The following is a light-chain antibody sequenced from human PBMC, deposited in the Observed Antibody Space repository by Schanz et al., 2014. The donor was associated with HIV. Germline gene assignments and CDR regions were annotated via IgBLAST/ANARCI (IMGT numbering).Light chain of an antibody. CDR3: QQYNNWPPYT. J-gene: IGKJ2*01. CDR1: QDINTY. CDR2: AAS. V-gene: IGKV1-8*01. Sequence: AIRMTQSPSSLSASTGDRVTITCRASQDINTYLVWYQQKPGKAPKALIYAASTLQSGVPSRFSGSGSGTDFTLTISGLQSEDFAVYYCQQYNNWPPYTFGQGTKLEIK.